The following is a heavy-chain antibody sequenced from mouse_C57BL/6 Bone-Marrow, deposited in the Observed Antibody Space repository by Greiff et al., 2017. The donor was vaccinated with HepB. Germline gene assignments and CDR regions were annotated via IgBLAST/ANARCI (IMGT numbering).Heavy chain of an antibody. V-gene: IGHV7-3*01. D-gene: IGHD3-2*02. CDR3: ARFGSSGYGFAY. J-gene: IGHJ3*01. CDR2: IRNKANGYTT. Sequence: DVKLVESGGGLVQPGGSLSLSCAASGFTFTDYYMSWVRQPPGKALEWLGFIRNKANGYTTEYSASVKGRFTISRDNSQSILYLQMNALRAEDSATYYCARFGSSGYGFAYWGQGTLVTVSA. CDR1: GFTFTDYY.